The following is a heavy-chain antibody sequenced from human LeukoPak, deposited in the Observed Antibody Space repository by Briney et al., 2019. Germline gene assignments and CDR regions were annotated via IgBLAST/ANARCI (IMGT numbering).Heavy chain of an antibody. CDR3: ARDTSYSSSWYGYYGMDV. D-gene: IGHD6-13*01. V-gene: IGHV4-38-2*02. CDR1: GYSISSGYY. CDR2: IYHSGST. Sequence: SETLSLTCTVSGYSISSGYYWGWIRQPPGKGLEWIGSIYHSGSTYYDPSLKSRVTISVDTSKNQFSLKLSSVTAADTAVYYCARDTSYSSSWYGYYGMDVWGQGTAVTVSS. J-gene: IGHJ6*02.